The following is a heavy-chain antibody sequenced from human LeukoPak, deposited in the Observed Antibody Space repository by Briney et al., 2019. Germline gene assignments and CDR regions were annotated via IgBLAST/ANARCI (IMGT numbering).Heavy chain of an antibody. J-gene: IGHJ4*02. D-gene: IGHD3/OR15-3a*01. CDR3: ARVDNRDWYYFDY. V-gene: IGHV1-2*02. Sequence: ASVKVSCTASGYTFTSYGISWVRQAPGQGLEWMGWINPKSGGTDYAQKFQGRVAMTSDTSIRTGYMELNNLTSYDTAVYYCARVDNRDWYYFDYWGQGSLVTVSS. CDR1: GYTFTSYG. CDR2: INPKSGGT.